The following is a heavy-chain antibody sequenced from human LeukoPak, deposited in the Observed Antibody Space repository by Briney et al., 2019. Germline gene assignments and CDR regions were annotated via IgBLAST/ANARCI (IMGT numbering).Heavy chain of an antibody. CDR3: ANDVDTAMPRDY. D-gene: IGHD5-18*01. Sequence: GSLRLSCAASGLTFDDYAMHGVRQAPGKGLAGVSLISGVGGSKYYADSVKGRFTISRNNSKNSLYLQMNSLRTEDTALYYCANDVDTAMPRDYWGQGTLVTVSS. CDR2: ISGVGGSK. V-gene: IGHV3-43*02. J-gene: IGHJ4*02. CDR1: GLTFDDYA.